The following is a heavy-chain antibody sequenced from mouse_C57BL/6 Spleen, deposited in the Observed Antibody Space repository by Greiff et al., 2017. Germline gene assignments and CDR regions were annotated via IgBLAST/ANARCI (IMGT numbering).Heavy chain of an antibody. D-gene: IGHD2-1*01. CDR2: IYPGDGDT. J-gene: IGHJ4*01. V-gene: IGHV1-80*01. CDR1: GYAFSSYW. CDR3: ALEGSLPGAMDY. Sequence: QVQLKQSGAELVKPGASVKISCKASGYAFSSYWMNWVKQRPGKGLEWIGQIYPGDGDTNYNGKFKGKATLTADKSSSTAYMQLSSLTSEDSAVYFCALEGSLPGAMDYWGQGTSVTVSS.